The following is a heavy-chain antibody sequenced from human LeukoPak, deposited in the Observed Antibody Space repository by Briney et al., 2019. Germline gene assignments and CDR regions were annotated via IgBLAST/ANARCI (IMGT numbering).Heavy chain of an antibody. J-gene: IGHJ4*02. CDR1: GYTFSGYY. Sequence: ASVTVSCKASGYTFSGYYMHWVRRAPGQGVGWMGRIYANRGGTNYAQNLRGRVTMTRDTSISTVYMELISLRSDDTAVYYCAREMNYDDYRTSDYWGQGTPVTVSS. V-gene: IGHV1-2*02. CDR2: IYANRGGT. D-gene: IGHD4-17*01. CDR3: AREMNYDDYRTSDY.